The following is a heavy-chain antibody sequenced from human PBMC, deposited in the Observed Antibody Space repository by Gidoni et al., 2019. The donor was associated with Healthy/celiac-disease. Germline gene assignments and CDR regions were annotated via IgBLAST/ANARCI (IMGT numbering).Heavy chain of an antibody. CDR3: ARGADILTGYPYYYYYGMDV. V-gene: IGHV4-4*07. J-gene: IGHJ6*02. D-gene: IGHD3-9*01. Sequence: QVQLQESGPGLVKPSATLSLTCTVSGGSISSDYWRWIRQPAGKRLEWIGRIYTSGSTNYNPSLKSRVTMSVDTSKNQFSLKLSSVTAADTAVYYCARGADILTGYPYYYYYGMDVWGQGTTVTVSS. CDR2: IYTSGST. CDR1: GGSISSDY.